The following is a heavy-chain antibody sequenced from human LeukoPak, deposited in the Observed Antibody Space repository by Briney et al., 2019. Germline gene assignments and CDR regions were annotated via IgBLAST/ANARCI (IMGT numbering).Heavy chain of an antibody. Sequence: GGSLRLSCAASGFTFSSYAMHWVRQAPGKGLEWVAVISYDGSNKYYADSVKGRFTISRDNSKNTLYLQVNSLRAEDTAVYYCARWEQHFDYWGQGTLVTVSS. CDR3: ARWEQHFDY. CDR2: ISYDGSNK. D-gene: IGHD1-26*01. CDR1: GFTFSSYA. V-gene: IGHV3-30*01. J-gene: IGHJ4*02.